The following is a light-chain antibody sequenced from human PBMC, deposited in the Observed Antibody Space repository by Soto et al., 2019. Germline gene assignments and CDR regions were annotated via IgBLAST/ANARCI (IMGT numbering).Light chain of an antibody. Sequence: VVTQSPATLSLSTWESATLSCRASQRVSSYLAWYQQKPGQAPRLLIYDASNRATGIPARFSGSGSGTDFTLTISRLEPADLAVYDCQQYGSSPWTFGQGTKVDI. J-gene: IGKJ1*01. CDR3: QQYGSSPWT. V-gene: IGKV3-20*01. CDR1: QRVSSY. CDR2: DAS.